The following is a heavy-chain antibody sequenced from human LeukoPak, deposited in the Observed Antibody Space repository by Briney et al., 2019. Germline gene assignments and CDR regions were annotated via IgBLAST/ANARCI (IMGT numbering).Heavy chain of an antibody. Sequence: ASVTVSCKASGYTFTSYGISWVRQAPGQGLEWMGWISAYNGNTNYAQKLQGRVTMTTDTSTSTAYMELSRLRSDDTAVYYCARVRSRSGWFDYWGQGTLVTVSS. D-gene: IGHD6-19*01. V-gene: IGHV1-18*01. J-gene: IGHJ4*02. CDR2: ISAYNGNT. CDR1: GYTFTSYG. CDR3: ARVRSRSGWFDY.